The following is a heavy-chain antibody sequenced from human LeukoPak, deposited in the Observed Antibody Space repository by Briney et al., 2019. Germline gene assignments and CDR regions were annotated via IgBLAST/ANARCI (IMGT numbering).Heavy chain of an antibody. CDR2: IYHSGST. CDR3: ARAPRLVATIYYFDY. CDR1: GGSISSSNW. V-gene: IGHV4-4*02. D-gene: IGHD5-12*01. J-gene: IGHJ4*02. Sequence: PSGTLSLTCAVSGGSISSSNWWSWVRQPPGKGLEWIGEIYHSGSTYYNPSLKSRVTISVDRSKNQFSLKLSSVTAADTAVYYCARAPRLVATIYYFDYWGQGTLVTVSS.